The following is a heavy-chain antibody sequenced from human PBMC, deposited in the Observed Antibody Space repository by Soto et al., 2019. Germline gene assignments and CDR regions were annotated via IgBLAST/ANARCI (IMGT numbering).Heavy chain of an antibody. CDR2: ISYSGTT. CDR1: SGSISSSSYY. CDR3: ARRRGGVVATENWFDP. Sequence: SETLSLTCTVSSGSISSSSYYWGWICQSPGKGLEWIGTISYSGTTYYNPSLKSRVTISVDTSKNQFSLNLSSVTAADTAVYYCARRRGGVVATENWFDPWGQGTLVTVSS. D-gene: IGHD5-12*01. J-gene: IGHJ5*02. V-gene: IGHV4-39*01.